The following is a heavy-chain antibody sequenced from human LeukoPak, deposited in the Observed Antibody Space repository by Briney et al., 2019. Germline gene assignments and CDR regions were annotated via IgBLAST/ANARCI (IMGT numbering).Heavy chain of an antibody. CDR2: ISSSGSSI. J-gene: IGHJ4*02. CDR1: GFTFSSYG. Sequence: PGGSLRLSCAASGFTFSSYGMNWVRQAPGRGLEWVSYISSSGSSIYYADSVKGRFTISRDNAKNSLYLQMDSLRDEDTSVYYCATSIVVVPAAIRGFDYWGQGTLVTVSS. CDR3: ATSIVVVPAAIRGFDY. D-gene: IGHD2-2*01. V-gene: IGHV3-48*02.